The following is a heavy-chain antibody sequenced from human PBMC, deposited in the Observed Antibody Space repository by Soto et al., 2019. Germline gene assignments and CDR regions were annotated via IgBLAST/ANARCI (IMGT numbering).Heavy chain of an antibody. D-gene: IGHD6-13*01. CDR1: GGSISSGGYY. CDR3: PTDFNAAAAGTGFDP. Sequence: SETLSLTCTVSGGSISSGGYYWSWIRQHPGKGLEWIGYIYYSGSTYYNPSLKSRVTISVDTSKNQFSLKLSSVTAADTAVSHCPTDFNAAAAGTGFDPWGQETLVTVSP. CDR2: IYYSGST. V-gene: IGHV4-31*03. J-gene: IGHJ5*02.